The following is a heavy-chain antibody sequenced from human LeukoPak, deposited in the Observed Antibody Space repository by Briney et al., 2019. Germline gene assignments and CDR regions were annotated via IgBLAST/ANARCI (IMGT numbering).Heavy chain of an antibody. CDR3: ARARGDSSGYYFDWYFDL. J-gene: IGHJ2*01. Sequence: SVKVSCRASGYTFTSYGISWVRQAPGQGLEWMGGIIPIFGTANYAQKFQGRVTITTDESTSTAYMELSSLRSEDTAVYYCARARGDSSGYYFDWYFDLWGRGTLVTVSS. V-gene: IGHV1-69*05. CDR2: IIPIFGTA. CDR1: GYTFTSYG. D-gene: IGHD3-22*01.